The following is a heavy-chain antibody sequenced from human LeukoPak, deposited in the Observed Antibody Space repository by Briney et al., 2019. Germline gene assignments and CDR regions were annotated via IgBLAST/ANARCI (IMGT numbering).Heavy chain of an antibody. V-gene: IGHV3-30-3*01. CDR1: GFTFSSYA. CDR2: ISYDGSNK. CDR3: ARVSRGVNICDS. J-gene: IGHJ4*02. Sequence: GRSLRLSCAASGFTFSSYAMHWVRQAPGKGLEWVAVISYDGSNKYYADSVKGRFTISRDNSKNTLYLQMNSLRAEDTAVYYCARVSRGVNICDSWGQGTLVTVSS. D-gene: IGHD2/OR15-2a*01.